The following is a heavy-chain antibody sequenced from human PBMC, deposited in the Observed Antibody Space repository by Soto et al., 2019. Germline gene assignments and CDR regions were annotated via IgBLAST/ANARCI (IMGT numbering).Heavy chain of an antibody. D-gene: IGHD6-19*01. CDR1: SYSLTSNW. J-gene: IGHJ6*03. CDR3: ATRRAESSGWQMAV. V-gene: IGHV5-10-1*01. CDR2: IDPSDSYT. Sequence: GESLKISCKGSSYSLTSNWITWVRQMPGKRLEWMRRIDPSDSYTGYSPSFPGHATISADTPISIASIHWSSLQASDPALYFCATRRAESSGWQMAVGGKGTTDPVS.